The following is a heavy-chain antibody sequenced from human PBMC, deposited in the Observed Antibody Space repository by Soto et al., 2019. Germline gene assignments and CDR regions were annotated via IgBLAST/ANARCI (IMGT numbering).Heavy chain of an antibody. V-gene: IGHV4-34*01. CDR2: INHSGST. D-gene: IGHD6-6*01. J-gene: IGHJ4*02. Sequence: SETLSLTCAVYGGSFSGYYWSWIRQPPGKGLEWIGEINHSGSTNYNPSLRSRVTISVDTSKNQFSLKLSSVTAADTAVYYCARGWRIAARPIDYWGQGTPVTVSS. CDR1: GGSFSGYY. CDR3: ARGWRIAARPIDY.